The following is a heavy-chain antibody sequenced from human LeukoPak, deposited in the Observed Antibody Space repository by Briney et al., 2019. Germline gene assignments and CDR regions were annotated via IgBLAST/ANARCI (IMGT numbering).Heavy chain of an antibody. J-gene: IGHJ6*02. CDR1: GFTFSNYW. Sequence: GGSLRPSCAASGFTFSNYWMHWVRQVPGKGLVWVSRINSDGSSVTYADSVKGRFTISRDNAKNTLYLQMNSLRAEDTAVYYCARVHPNIGDYFPYGMDVWGQGTTVTVSS. V-gene: IGHV3-74*01. CDR2: INSDGSSV. CDR3: ARVHPNIGDYFPYGMDV. D-gene: IGHD1/OR15-1a*01.